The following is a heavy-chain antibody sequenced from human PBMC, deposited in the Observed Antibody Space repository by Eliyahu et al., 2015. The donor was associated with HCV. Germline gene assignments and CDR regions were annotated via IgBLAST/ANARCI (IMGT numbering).Heavy chain of an antibody. CDR1: GFXFSNFA. Sequence: QVQLVESGGDVVQPGGSLTLSCAASGFXFSNFAMHWVRQAPGKGLEWVTFIRNDGSDKNYADSVTGRFTVSRDNSKNTLYLQMDSLRPEDTAVYYCASQDRRGSSWIDPWGQGTLVTVSS. V-gene: IGHV3-30*02. D-gene: IGHD2-15*01. CDR2: IRNDGSDK. J-gene: IGHJ5*02. CDR3: ASQDRRGSSWIDP.